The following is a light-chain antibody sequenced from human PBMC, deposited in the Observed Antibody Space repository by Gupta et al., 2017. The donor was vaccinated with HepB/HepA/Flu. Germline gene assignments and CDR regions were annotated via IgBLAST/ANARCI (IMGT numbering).Light chain of an antibody. Sequence: EIVMTQPPATLSLSPGERATLSCRASQSVSSNLAWYQQKPGQAPRLLIYGASTRATGIPARFSGSGSGTEFTLTISSLQSEDFAVYYCQQDNNWPKTFGQGTKVEIK. CDR1: QSVSSN. CDR2: GAS. V-gene: IGKV3-15*01. J-gene: IGKJ1*01. CDR3: QQDNNWPKT.